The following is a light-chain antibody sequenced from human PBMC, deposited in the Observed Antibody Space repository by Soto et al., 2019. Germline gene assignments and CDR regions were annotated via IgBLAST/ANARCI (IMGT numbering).Light chain of an antibody. Sequence: QSALTQPASVSGSPGQSITISCTGTSSDVGGYNYVSWYQQHPGKAPKLMIYDVSSRPSGVSNRFSGSKSGNTASLTISGLQAEDEADYSCSSYTSSSTLYFFGTGTKLTVL. CDR1: SSDVGGYNY. V-gene: IGLV2-14*01. CDR3: SSYTSSSTLYF. CDR2: DVS. J-gene: IGLJ1*01.